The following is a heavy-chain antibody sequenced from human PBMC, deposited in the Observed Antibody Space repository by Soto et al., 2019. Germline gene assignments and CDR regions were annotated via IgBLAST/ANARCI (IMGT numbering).Heavy chain of an antibody. V-gene: IGHV3-48*01. D-gene: IGHD4-17*01. J-gene: IGHJ6*03. CDR2: ISSSSSTI. Sequence: GGSLRLSCAASGFTFSSYSMDWVRQAPGKGLEWVSYISSSSSTIYYADSVKGRFTISRDNAKNSLYLQMNSLRAEDTAVYYCARGAPYGDYVRYYMDVWGKGTTVTVSS. CDR3: ARGAPYGDYVRYYMDV. CDR1: GFTFSSYS.